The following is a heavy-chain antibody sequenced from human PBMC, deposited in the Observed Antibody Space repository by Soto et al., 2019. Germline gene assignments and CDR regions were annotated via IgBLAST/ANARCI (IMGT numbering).Heavy chain of an antibody. V-gene: IGHV4-30-2*01. CDR3: AAGGGLPRYY. CDR2: IYHSGST. Sequence: QLQLQESGSGLVKPSQNLSLTCAVSGGSISSGGYSWSWIRQPPGKGLEWIGYIYHSGSTYYNPSLKIRVTIAVDRYKNQFSLKLSSVTAADTAVYDCAAGGGLPRYYWRQGTLVTVSS. J-gene: IGHJ4*02. CDR1: GGSISSGGYS. D-gene: IGHD5-12*01.